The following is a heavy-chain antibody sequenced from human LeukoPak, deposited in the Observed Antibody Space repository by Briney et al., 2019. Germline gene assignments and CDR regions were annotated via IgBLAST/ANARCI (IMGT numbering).Heavy chain of an antibody. D-gene: IGHD2-2*03. CDR2: ISDDGSSA. CDR3: VSGYCSSTTCYRGAY. V-gene: IGHV3-74*01. CDR1: GFTFGNYW. J-gene: IGHJ4*02. Sequence: PGGSLRLSCAASGFTFGNYWMHWVRQALGKGLLWVSRISDDGSSANYADSVQGRFTISRDNAKNTVYLQMHSLRAEDTAVYYCVSGYCSSTTCYRGAYWGQGTLVTVSS.